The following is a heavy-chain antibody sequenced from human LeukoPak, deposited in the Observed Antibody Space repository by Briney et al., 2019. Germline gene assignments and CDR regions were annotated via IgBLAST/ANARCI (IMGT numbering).Heavy chain of an antibody. V-gene: IGHV1-2*02. CDR3: TRSGRRGWSHRFDY. J-gene: IGHJ4*02. Sequence: VASVKVSCKASGYMFTDYYIHWLRQAPGQGLEWMGWINPNTGGTNYAQKFQGRVTMTRDTSISTAYLELSSLRSDDTAVFYCTRSGRRGWSHRFDYWGQGTLVTASS. CDR2: INPNTGGT. CDR1: GYMFTDYY. D-gene: IGHD6-19*01.